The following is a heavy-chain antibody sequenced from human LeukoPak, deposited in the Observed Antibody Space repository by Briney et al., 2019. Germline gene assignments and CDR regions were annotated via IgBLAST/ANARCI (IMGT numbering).Heavy chain of an antibody. CDR3: AKDLDISSGGGNNFDY. Sequence: GGSLRLSCAASGFTFSSYGMHWVRQAPGKGLEWVAVISYDGSNKYYADSVKGRFTISRDNSKNTLYLQMNSLRAEDTAVYYCAKDLDISSGGGNNFDYWGQGTLVTVSS. D-gene: IGHD3-9*01. J-gene: IGHJ4*02. CDR2: ISYDGSNK. V-gene: IGHV3-30*18. CDR1: GFTFSSYG.